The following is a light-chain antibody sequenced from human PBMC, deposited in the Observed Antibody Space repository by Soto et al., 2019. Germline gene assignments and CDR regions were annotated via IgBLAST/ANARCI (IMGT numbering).Light chain of an antibody. J-gene: IGLJ1*01. CDR2: ANR. V-gene: IGLV1-40*01. CDR1: GSNIGASYD. Sequence: QSVLTQPPSVSGAPGQRVTISCTGNGSNIGASYDVHWYQQLPGSAPRLLIYANRNRPAGVSDRFSGYKSDTSASLVISGLQADDEADYYCQSYDRSLSGWIFGTGTKVTVL. CDR3: QSYDRSLSGWI.